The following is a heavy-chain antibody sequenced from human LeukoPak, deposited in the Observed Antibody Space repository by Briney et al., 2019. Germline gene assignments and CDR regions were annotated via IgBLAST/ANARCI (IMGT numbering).Heavy chain of an antibody. D-gene: IGHD3-22*01. CDR2: ISYDGSNK. V-gene: IGHV3-30*18. Sequence: GRSLRLSCAASGFTFSSYGMHWVRQAPGKGLEWVAVISYDGSNKYYADSVKGRFTIFRDNSKNTLYLQMNSLRAEDTAVYYCAKQEYYYDSSGYYYGGLDYWGQGTLVTVSS. CDR3: AKQEYYYDSSGYYYGGLDY. J-gene: IGHJ4*02. CDR1: GFTFSSYG.